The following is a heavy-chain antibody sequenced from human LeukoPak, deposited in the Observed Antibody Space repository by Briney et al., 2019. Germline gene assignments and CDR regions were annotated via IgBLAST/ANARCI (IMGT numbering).Heavy chain of an antibody. J-gene: IGHJ4*02. D-gene: IGHD6-13*01. V-gene: IGHV3-33*01. Sequence: SCKVSGYTLTELSMHWVRQAPGKGLEWVAVIWYDGSNKYYADSVKGRFTISRDNSKNTLYLQMNSLRAEDTAVYYCARASYSSSWYSDYWGQGTLVTVSS. CDR1: GYTLTELS. CDR2: IWYDGSNK. CDR3: ARASYSSSWYSDY.